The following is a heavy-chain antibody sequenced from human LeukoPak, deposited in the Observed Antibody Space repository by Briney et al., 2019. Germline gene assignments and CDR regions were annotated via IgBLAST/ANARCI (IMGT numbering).Heavy chain of an antibody. CDR1: GGSIDSYY. CDR3: ARVYQSAEYYFDY. J-gene: IGHJ4*02. V-gene: IGHV4-59*01. D-gene: IGHD2-2*01. CDR2: IYYTGST. Sequence: SETLSPTCTASGGSIDSYYWSWIRQPPGKGLEWIGYIYYTGSTEYHPSLKSRVTISLDTSKNQFSLKLTSVTAADTAVYYCARVYQSAEYYFDYWGQGNLVSVSS.